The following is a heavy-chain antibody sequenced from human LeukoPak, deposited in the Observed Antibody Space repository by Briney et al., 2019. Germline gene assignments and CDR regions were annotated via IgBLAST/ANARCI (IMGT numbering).Heavy chain of an antibody. D-gene: IGHD3-22*01. CDR3: ARDGYYDSSGDYYYGMDV. Sequence: SETLSLTCAVYGGSFSGYYWSWIRQPPGKGLEWIGEINHSGSTNYNPSLKSRVTISVDTSKNQFSLKLSSVTAADTAVYYCARDGYYDSSGDYYYGMDVWGQGTTVTVSS. J-gene: IGHJ6*02. CDR1: GGSFSGYY. V-gene: IGHV4-34*01. CDR2: INHSGST.